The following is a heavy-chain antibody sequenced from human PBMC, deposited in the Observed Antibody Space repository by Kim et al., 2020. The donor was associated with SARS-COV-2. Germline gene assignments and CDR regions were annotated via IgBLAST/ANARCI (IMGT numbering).Heavy chain of an antibody. CDR2: IYYSGST. V-gene: IGHV4-59*01. D-gene: IGHD3-10*01. CDR1: GGSISSYY. Sequence: SETLSLTCTVSGGSISSYYWSWTRQPPGKGLEWIGYIYYSGSTNYNPSLKSRVTISVDTSKNQFSLKLSSVTAADTAVYYCARGFDYWGQGTLVTVSS. CDR3: ARGFDY. J-gene: IGHJ4*02.